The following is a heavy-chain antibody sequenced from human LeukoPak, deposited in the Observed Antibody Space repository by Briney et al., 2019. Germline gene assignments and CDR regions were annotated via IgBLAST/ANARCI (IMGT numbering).Heavy chain of an antibody. CDR3: ARGPSTLPDYYYYYGMDV. V-gene: IGHV1-69*13. CDR2: IIPIFGTA. D-gene: IGHD2/OR15-2a*01. Sequence: SVKVSCKASGGTFSSYAISWVRQAPGQGLEWMGGIIPIFGTANYAQKFQGRVTITADESTSTAYMELSSLRSEDTAVYYCARGPSTLPDYYYYYGMDVWGQGTTVTVSS. J-gene: IGHJ6*02. CDR1: GGTFSSYA.